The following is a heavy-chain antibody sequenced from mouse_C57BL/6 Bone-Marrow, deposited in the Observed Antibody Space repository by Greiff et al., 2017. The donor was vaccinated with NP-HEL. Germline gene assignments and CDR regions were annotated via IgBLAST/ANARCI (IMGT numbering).Heavy chain of an antibody. CDR2: IYSGDGDT. Sequence: QVQLKQSGAELVKPGASVKISCKASGYEFSNYWLNWVKQRPGKGLEWIGQIYSGDGDTNYNGKFKDKVTLTADKSSSTADVQLSRLTSEDSAVYFCARGAYWGQGTLVTVCA. CDR3: ARGAY. CDR1: GYEFSNYW. V-gene: IGHV1-80*01. J-gene: IGHJ3*01.